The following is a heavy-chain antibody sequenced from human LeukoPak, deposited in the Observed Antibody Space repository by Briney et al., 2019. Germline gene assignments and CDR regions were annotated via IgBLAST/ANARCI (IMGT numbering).Heavy chain of an antibody. J-gene: IGHJ3*01. CDR3: ARGRDYGDYIGDAFDL. Sequence: GGSLRLSCAASGFTLEDYGVSWVRQPPGKGLEWVSGINWSGASTGYADSVKGRFTISKDNAKNSLYLQINSLRAEDTALYLCARGRDYGDYIGDAFDLWGQGTMVTVSS. CDR2: INWSGAST. V-gene: IGHV3-20*01. D-gene: IGHD4-17*01. CDR1: GFTLEDYG.